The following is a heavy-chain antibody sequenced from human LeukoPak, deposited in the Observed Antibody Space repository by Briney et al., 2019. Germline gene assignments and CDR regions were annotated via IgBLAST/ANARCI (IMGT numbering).Heavy chain of an antibody. Sequence: CISSSGSTIYYADSVKGRFTISRDNAKNSLYLQMNSLRAEDTAVYYCARDYDFLPFDYWGQGTLVTVSS. D-gene: IGHD3-3*01. J-gene: IGHJ4*02. CDR3: ARDYDFLPFDY. CDR2: ISSSGSTI. V-gene: IGHV3-11*04.